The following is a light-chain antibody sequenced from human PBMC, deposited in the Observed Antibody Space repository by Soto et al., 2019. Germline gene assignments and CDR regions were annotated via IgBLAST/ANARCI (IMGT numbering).Light chain of an antibody. V-gene: IGKV3-20*01. CDR2: NAS. CDR1: ETLSSGS. CDR3: QQYGRSKVT. Sequence: EIVLTQSPGTLSLSPGQRATLSCRASETLSSGSLAWYQQKPGQAPRLLISNASRRATGTPNRFSGSGSGPYFALTITSLEREHCEVYVCQQYGRSKVTLGHRTKVDLK. J-gene: IGKJ3*01.